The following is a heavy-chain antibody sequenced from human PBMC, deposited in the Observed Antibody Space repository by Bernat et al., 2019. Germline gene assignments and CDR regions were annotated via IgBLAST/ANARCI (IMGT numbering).Heavy chain of an antibody. V-gene: IGHV3-23*03. Sequence: EVQLLESGGGLVQPGGSLRLSCAASGFTFSSYAMSWVRQAPGKGLEWVPVIYSGGSTYYADSVKGRFTISRDNSKNTLYLQMNSLRAEDTAVYYCARVSEVVAAIDAFDIWGQGTMVTVSS. D-gene: IGHD2-15*01. CDR2: IYSGGST. CDR1: GFTFSSYA. CDR3: ARVSEVVAAIDAFDI. J-gene: IGHJ3*02.